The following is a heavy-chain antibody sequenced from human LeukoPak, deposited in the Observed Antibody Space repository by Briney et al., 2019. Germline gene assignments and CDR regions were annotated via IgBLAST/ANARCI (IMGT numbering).Heavy chain of an antibody. Sequence: PGGSLRLSCAASGFTFSDYYMSWIRQSPGKGLAWVSYISSSGSTIYYADSVKGRFTISRDSSNNTLFLQMSNLRADDSGLYYCATDIRSSPLGFWGHGTLVTVSS. CDR2: ISSSGSTI. CDR3: ATDIRSSPLGF. D-gene: IGHD3-9*01. CDR1: GFTFSDYY. J-gene: IGHJ4*01. V-gene: IGHV3-11*04.